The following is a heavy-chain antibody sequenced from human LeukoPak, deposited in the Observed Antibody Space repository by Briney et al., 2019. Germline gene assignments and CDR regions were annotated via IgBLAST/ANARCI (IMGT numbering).Heavy chain of an antibody. Sequence: ASVKVSCKASGYTFITYYIHWVRQAPGQGLEWMGIINPSGGSTSYAQKFQGRVTMTRDTSTSTVYMELSSLRSEDTAVYYCARVLGGAGLLEDYYYYYGMDVWGQGTTVTVSS. J-gene: IGHJ6*02. CDR1: GYTFITYY. D-gene: IGHD3-3*02. V-gene: IGHV1-46*01. CDR3: ARVLGGAGLLEDYYYYYGMDV. CDR2: INPSGGST.